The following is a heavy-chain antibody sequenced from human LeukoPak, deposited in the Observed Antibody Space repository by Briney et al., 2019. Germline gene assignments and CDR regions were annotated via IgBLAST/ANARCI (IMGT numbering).Heavy chain of an antibody. CDR1: GFTFSSYA. Sequence: GGSLRLSCAASGFTFSSYAMSWVRQAPGKGLEWVSAISGSGGSTYYADSVKGRFTISRDNSKNTLYLQMNSLRAEDTAVYYCAKDLPWRELLGDAFDIWGQGTMVTVSS. J-gene: IGHJ3*02. V-gene: IGHV3-23*01. D-gene: IGHD1-26*01. CDR2: ISGSGGST. CDR3: AKDLPWRELLGDAFDI.